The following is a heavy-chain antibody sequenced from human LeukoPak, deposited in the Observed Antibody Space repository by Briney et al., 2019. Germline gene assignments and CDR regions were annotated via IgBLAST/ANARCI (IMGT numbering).Heavy chain of an antibody. J-gene: IGHJ4*02. Sequence: GGSLRLSCAASGFTFSSYGMHWVRQAPGKGLEWVAFIRYDGSNKYYADSVKGRFTISRDNSKNTPYLQMNSLRAEDTAVYYCAKDVVLMVYAFDYWGQGTLVTVSS. D-gene: IGHD2-8*01. CDR3: AKDVVLMVYAFDY. V-gene: IGHV3-30*02. CDR1: GFTFSSYG. CDR2: IRYDGSNK.